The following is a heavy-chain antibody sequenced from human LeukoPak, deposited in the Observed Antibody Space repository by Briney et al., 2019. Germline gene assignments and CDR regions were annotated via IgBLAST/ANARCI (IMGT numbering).Heavy chain of an antibody. CDR1: GFIVNTNY. J-gene: IGHJ4*02. CDR3: AKAPVTTCSGAYCYPFDY. CDR2: IYADGNT. V-gene: IGHV3-53*01. Sequence: GGSLRLSCAASGFIVNTNYMTWVRQAPGRGLEWVSFIYADGNTYYADSVKGRFTISRDISKNTLYLQMNRLRAEDAAVYYCAKAPVTTCSGAYCYPFDYWGQGTLVTVSS. D-gene: IGHD2-21*01.